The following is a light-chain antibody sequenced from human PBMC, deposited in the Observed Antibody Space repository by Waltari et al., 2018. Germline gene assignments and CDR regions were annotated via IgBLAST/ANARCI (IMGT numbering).Light chain of an antibody. CDR2: KDS. CDR3: QSADSSGTYWV. Sequence: SYALTPPPSVSVSPGQTARNTCSGDALPTQYAYWYQQKPGQAPVPVIYKDSERPSGIPERFSGSSSGTTVTLTISGVQAEDEADYFCQSADSSGTYWVFGGGTKLTVL. V-gene: IGLV3-25*03. J-gene: IGLJ3*02. CDR1: ALPTQY.